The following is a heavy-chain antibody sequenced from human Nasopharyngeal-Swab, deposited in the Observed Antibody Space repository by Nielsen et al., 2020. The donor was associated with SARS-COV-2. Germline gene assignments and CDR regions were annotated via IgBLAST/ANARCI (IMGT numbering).Heavy chain of an antibody. J-gene: IGHJ5*02. D-gene: IGHD5-12*01. CDR3: ARTLTYLHQTYSGYDNDNWFDP. CDR2: IYSSGST. Sequence: RQAPGKGLEWIGSIYSSGSTYYNPSLKSRVTISVDTSKNQFSLKLSSVTAADTAVYYCARTLTYLHQTYSGYDNDNWFDPWGQGTLVTVSS. V-gene: IGHV4-39*01.